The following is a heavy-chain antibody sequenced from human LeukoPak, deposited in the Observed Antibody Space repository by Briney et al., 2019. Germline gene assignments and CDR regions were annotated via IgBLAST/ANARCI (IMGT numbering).Heavy chain of an antibody. CDR3: ARDSAMIVVVNLDY. D-gene: IGHD3-22*01. CDR1: GFTFSSYA. J-gene: IGHJ4*02. V-gene: IGHV3-30-3*01. Sequence: GGSLRLSCAASGFTFSSYAMHWVRQAPGKGLEWVAVISYDGSNEYYADSVKGRFTISRDNSKNTLYLQMNSLRAEDTAVYYCARDSAMIVVVNLDYWGQGTLVTVSS. CDR2: ISYDGSNE.